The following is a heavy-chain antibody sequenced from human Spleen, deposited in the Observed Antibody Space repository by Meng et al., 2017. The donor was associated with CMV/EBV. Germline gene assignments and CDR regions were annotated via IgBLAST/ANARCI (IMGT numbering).Heavy chain of an antibody. D-gene: IGHD1-14*01. Sequence: GESLKISCAASGFTFSSYAMSWVRQAPGKGLEWVSAISGSGGSTYYADSVKGRFTISRDNSKNTLYLQMNCLRAEDTAVYYCAKHGSEGYYYGMDVWGQGTTVTVSS. J-gene: IGHJ6*02. CDR1: GFTFSSYA. CDR3: AKHGSEGYYYGMDV. V-gene: IGHV3-23*01. CDR2: ISGSGGST.